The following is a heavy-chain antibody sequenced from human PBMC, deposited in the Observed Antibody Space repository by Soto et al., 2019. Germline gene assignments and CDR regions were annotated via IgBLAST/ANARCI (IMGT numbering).Heavy chain of an antibody. V-gene: IGHV5-51*01. CDR1: GYSFTSYW. CDR2: IYPGDSDA. CDR3: ARRETSYCGGDCYPGIKVDWFDL. Sequence: PGESLKISCKGSGYSFTSYWIGWVRQMPGKGLEWMEIIYPGDSDARYSPSFQGQVTISADKSISTAYLQWSSLKASDTAMYYCARRETSYCGGDCYPGIKVDWFDLWGQGTLVTVSS. D-gene: IGHD2-21*02. J-gene: IGHJ5*02.